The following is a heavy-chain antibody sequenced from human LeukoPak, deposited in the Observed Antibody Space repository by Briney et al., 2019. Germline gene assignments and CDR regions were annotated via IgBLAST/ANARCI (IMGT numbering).Heavy chain of an antibody. CDR2: IIPIFGTA. V-gene: IGHV1-69*13. CDR1: GGTFSSYA. J-gene: IGHJ4*02. CDR3: ARGDCTNGVCSTNPQFDY. Sequence: SVKVSCKASGGTFSSYAISWVRQAPGQGLEWMGGIIPIFGTANYAQKFQGRVTITADESTSTAYMELSSLRSEDTAVYYCARGDCTNGVCSTNPQFDYWGQGTLVTVTS. D-gene: IGHD2-8*01.